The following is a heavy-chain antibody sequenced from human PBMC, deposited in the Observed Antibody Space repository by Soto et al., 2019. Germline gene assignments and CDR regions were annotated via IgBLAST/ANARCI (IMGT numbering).Heavy chain of an antibody. CDR1: EGTFNSYA. V-gene: IGHV1-69*01. CDR2: IIPFYNTL. J-gene: IGHJ4*02. D-gene: IGHD6-13*01. Sequence: QAQVVQSGAEVRKPGSSVKVSCKASEGTFNSYAIAWVRQAPGQGLEWMGGIIPFYNTLNYAQKFQDRVTITADESTNRVYAELGSRRSDDTAVYFCASWASRWYPYFFDSWAQGTLVTVSS. CDR3: ASWASRWYPYFFDS.